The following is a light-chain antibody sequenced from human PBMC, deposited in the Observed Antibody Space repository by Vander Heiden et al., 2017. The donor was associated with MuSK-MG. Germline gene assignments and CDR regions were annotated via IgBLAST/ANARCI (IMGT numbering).Light chain of an antibody. J-gene: IGKJ1*01. V-gene: IGKV3-15*01. CDR2: STS. Sequence: VLTHCPATLSGSPGERATLSCRASQRVSSNLAWYQHKPGQAPRLLIYSTSTRATGRPAWFSGSGSGIEFTLSISSLQSEDLAVYYCQHYNSWPRTFGQGTKVEIK. CDR3: QHYNSWPRT. CDR1: QRVSSN.